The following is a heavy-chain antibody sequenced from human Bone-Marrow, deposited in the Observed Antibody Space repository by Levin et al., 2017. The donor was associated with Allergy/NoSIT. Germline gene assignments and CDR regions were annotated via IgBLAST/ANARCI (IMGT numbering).Heavy chain of an antibody. Sequence: GESLKISCAASGFTFSTYSMNWVRQAPGKGLEWISYITSSSDSINYADSVKGRFTLSRDNAKKSLYLQMNSLRGEDTAVYYCARSRGPFYHYYGMDVWGQGTTVTVSS. CDR1: GFTFSTYS. J-gene: IGHJ6*02. D-gene: IGHD2-2*01. CDR3: ARSRGPFYHYYGMDV. CDR2: ITSSSDSI. V-gene: IGHV3-48*01.